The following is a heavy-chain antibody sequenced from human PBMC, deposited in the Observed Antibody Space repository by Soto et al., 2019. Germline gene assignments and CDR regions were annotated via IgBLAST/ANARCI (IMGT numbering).Heavy chain of an antibody. J-gene: IGHJ4*02. V-gene: IGHV3-23*01. Sequence: GGSLRLSCAASGFTFSSYAMNWVRQAPGKGLEWVSTLSGSGDNTYYADSVKGRFTISRDNSKNMMYLQMSSLRAEDTAVYYCAKNRGLQYYFDYWGQGTLVTVS. CDR1: GFTFSSYA. CDR3: AKNRGLQYYFDY. CDR2: LSGSGDNT.